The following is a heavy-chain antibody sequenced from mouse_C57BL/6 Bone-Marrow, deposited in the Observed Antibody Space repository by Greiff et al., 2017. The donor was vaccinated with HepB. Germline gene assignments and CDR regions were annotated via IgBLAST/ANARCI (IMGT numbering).Heavy chain of an antibody. D-gene: IGHD2-1*01. Sequence: VQLQQSGAELVKPGASVKMSCKASGYTFTTYPIEWIGNFHPYNDDTKYNEKFKGKATLTVEKSSSTVYLELSRLTSDDSAVYYCARRGNHGYFDVWGTGTTVTVSS. CDR3: ARRGNHGYFDV. V-gene: IGHV1-47*01. J-gene: IGHJ1*03. CDR2: FHPYNDDT. CDR1: GYTFTTYP.